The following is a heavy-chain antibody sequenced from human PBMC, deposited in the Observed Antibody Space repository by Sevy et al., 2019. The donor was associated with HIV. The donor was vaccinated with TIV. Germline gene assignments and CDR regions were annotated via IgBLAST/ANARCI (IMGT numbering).Heavy chain of an antibody. CDR1: GFTFSGYA. V-gene: IGHV3-23*01. Sequence: GSLRLSCAASGFTFSGYAMSWVRQAPGKGLELVSLITGSGSKTYYADSVKGRFTISRDNSKNTVNLQMNSLRVEDTAIYYCAKETWGLFDPWGQGILVTVSS. D-gene: IGHD7-27*01. CDR2: ITGSGSKT. CDR3: AKETWGLFDP. J-gene: IGHJ5*02.